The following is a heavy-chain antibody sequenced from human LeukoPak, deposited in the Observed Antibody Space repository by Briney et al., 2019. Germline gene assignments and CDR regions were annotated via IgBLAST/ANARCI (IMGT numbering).Heavy chain of an antibody. D-gene: IGHD6-25*01. CDR1: GFTFSNYY. J-gene: IGHJ4*02. V-gene: IGHV3-23*01. Sequence: GGSLRLSCVASGFTFSNYYMTWAHQAPGKGLEWVSGVSDRGDLTYYADSVKGRFTISRDNSKNTLYLQANSLRAEDTAVYYCATYGQRLPYDYWGQGTLVTVSS. CDR3: ATYGQRLPYDY. CDR2: VSDRGDLT.